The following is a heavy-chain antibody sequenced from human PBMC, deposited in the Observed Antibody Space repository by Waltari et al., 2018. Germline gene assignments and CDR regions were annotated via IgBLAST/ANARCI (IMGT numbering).Heavy chain of an antibody. Sequence: VRQAPGKGLEWVAVISYDGSNKYYADSVKGRFTISRDNSKNTLYLQMNSLRAEDTAVYYCARVFGDYSPYDYWGQGTLVTVSS. D-gene: IGHD4-17*01. V-gene: IGHV3-30-3*01. CDR3: ARVFGDYSPYDY. J-gene: IGHJ4*02. CDR2: ISYDGSNK.